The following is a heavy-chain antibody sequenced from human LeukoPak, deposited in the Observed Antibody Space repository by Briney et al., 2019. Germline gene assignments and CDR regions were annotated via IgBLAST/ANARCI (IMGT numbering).Heavy chain of an antibody. CDR2: IYPGDSDT. J-gene: IGHJ6*03. Sequence: GESLKISCKGSGYSFSNYWIGWVRQMPGKGLEWMGIIYPGDSDTRYSPSFQGQVTISADKSISTAYLQWSSLEASDTAMYYCARQSRTSGNTWYYMDVWGKGTTVTVSS. V-gene: IGHV5-51*01. D-gene: IGHD1-1*01. CDR1: GYSFSNYW. CDR3: ARQSRTSGNTWYYMDV.